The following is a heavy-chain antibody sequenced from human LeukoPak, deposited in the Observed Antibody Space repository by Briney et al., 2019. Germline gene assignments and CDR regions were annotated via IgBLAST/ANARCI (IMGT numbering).Heavy chain of an antibody. CDR1: GGSISSSNW. CDR2: IYHSGST. Sequence: TPSGTLSLTCAVSGGSISSSNWWSWVRQPPGKGLEWIGEIYHSGSTNYNPSLKSRVTISVDKSKNQFSLKLSSVTAADTAVYYCARRQVIPAATRGAFDIWGQGTMVTVSS. D-gene: IGHD2-2*01. CDR3: ARRQVIPAATRGAFDI. V-gene: IGHV4-4*02. J-gene: IGHJ3*02.